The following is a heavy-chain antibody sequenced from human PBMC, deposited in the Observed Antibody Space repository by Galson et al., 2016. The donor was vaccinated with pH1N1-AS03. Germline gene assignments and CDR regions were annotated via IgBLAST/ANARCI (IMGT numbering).Heavy chain of an antibody. D-gene: IGHD3-10*01. V-gene: IGHV1-18*01. CDR2: IGTYT. Sequence: SVKVSCKASGYTFTNYGISWVRQAPGQGLEYMGWIGTYTIYAQKLQGRVTMTTDTSTSTAYMELRSLRPDDTAVYYCARSGSGRFYEGDFWGQGPPVSVSS. CDR3: ARSGSGRFYEGDF. J-gene: IGHJ4*02. CDR1: GYTFTNYG.